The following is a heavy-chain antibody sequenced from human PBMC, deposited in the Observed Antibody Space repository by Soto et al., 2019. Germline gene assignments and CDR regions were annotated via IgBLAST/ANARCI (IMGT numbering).Heavy chain of an antibody. Sequence: SETLSLTCTVSGGSISSGGYCWSWIRQHPGKGLEWIGYIYYSGSTYYNPSLKSRVTISVDTSKNQFSLKLSSVTAADTAVYYCARGAGKDIVLMVYVLDAFDIWGQGTMVTVSS. CDR1: GGSISSGGYC. V-gene: IGHV4-31*03. CDR3: ARGAGKDIVLMVYVLDAFDI. CDR2: IYYSGST. D-gene: IGHD2-8*01. J-gene: IGHJ3*02.